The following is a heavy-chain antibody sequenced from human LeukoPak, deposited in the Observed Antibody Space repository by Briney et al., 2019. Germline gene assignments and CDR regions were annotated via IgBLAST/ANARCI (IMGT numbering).Heavy chain of an antibody. CDR3: ARGYCSGGSCYSVENWFDP. J-gene: IGHJ5*02. Sequence: ASVKVSCKAAGYTFTGYYMFWVRQAPGQGLEWMGRINPNSGGTNYAQKFQGRVTMTRDTSISTAYMELSRLRSDDTAVYCCARGYCSGGSCYSVENWFDPWGQGTLVTVSS. V-gene: IGHV1-2*06. D-gene: IGHD2-15*01. CDR1: GYTFTGYY. CDR2: INPNSGGT.